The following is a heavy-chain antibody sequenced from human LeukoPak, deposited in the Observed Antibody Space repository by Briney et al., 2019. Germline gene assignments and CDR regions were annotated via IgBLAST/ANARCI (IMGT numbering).Heavy chain of an antibody. CDR1: GFTFADYG. Sequence: GGSLRLSCDDSGFTFADYGLSWDRQAPGKGPQWVAGINWSGDNTFYADSVKDRFTISRDNTKKTLYLQMDNLRGDDTATYYCARDLSSNWSNLGYWGQGTLVTVSS. D-gene: IGHD6-13*01. V-gene: IGHV3-20*04. CDR3: ARDLSSNWSNLGY. J-gene: IGHJ4*02. CDR2: INWSGDNT.